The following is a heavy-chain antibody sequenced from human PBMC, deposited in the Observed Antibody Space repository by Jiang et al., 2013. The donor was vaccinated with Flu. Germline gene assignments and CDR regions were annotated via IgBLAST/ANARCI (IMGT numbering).Heavy chain of an antibody. D-gene: IGHD3-10*01. Sequence: LLKPSETLSLTCAVYGGSFSGYYWSWIRQPPGKGLEWIGEINHSGSTNYNPSLKSRVTISVDTSKNQFSLKLSSVTAADTAVYYCASGGVRGVHDYWGQGTLVTVSS. J-gene: IGHJ4*02. CDR3: ASGGVRGVHDY. V-gene: IGHV4-34*01. CDR2: INHSGST. CDR1: GGSFSGYY.